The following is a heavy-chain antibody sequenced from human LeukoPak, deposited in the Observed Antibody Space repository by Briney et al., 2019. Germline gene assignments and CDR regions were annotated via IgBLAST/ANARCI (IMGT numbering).Heavy chain of an antibody. V-gene: IGHV3-53*01. Sequence: GGSLGLSCAASGFTVSTKYMSWVRQAPGKGLEWVSVIYSGGSTYYADSVKGRFTISRDNSKNTLYLQMNSLRAEDTAVYYCAREVEMATTLSFDYWGQGTLVTVSS. J-gene: IGHJ4*02. CDR2: IYSGGST. D-gene: IGHD5-24*01. CDR1: GFTVSTKY. CDR3: AREVEMATTLSFDY.